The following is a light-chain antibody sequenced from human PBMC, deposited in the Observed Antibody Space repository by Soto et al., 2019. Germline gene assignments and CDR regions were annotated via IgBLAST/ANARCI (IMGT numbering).Light chain of an antibody. Sequence: QSALTQPPSASGSPGQSVTISCTGTRSDVGAYKYVSWYQRHPGKAPKLIIYEVNKRPSGVPDRFSGSKSGNTASLTVSGRQAEDEADYYCSSYAGNNNLYVFGTGTKGTVL. CDR3: SSYAGNNNLYV. V-gene: IGLV2-8*01. CDR1: RSDVGAYKY. CDR2: EVN. J-gene: IGLJ1*01.